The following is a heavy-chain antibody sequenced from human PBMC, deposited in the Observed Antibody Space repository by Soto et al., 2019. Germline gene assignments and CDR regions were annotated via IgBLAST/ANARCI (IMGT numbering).Heavy chain of an antibody. Sequence: PSETLSLTCAVSGGSISSGGYSWSWIRQPPGKGLEWIGEIHHSGSTNCNPSLKSRVTISVDTSKNQFSLKLSSVTAADTAVYYCARSVFPWGQGTLVTVSS. CDR3: ARSVFP. J-gene: IGHJ5*02. CDR1: GGSISSGGYS. V-gene: IGHV4-30-2*01. CDR2: IHHSGST.